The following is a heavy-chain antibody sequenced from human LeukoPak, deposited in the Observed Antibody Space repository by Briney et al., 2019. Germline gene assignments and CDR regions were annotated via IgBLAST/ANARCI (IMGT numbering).Heavy chain of an antibody. CDR2: IIPIFGTA. Sequence: ASVKVSCKASGGTFSRYAIRWARQAPGRWLELMGGIIPIFGTANYAQKFQGRVTITADESTSTAYMELSSLRSEDTAVYYCAREISADTAMVTWGQGTLVTVSS. CDR1: GGTFSRYA. CDR3: AREISADTAMVT. V-gene: IGHV1-69*13. J-gene: IGHJ4*02. D-gene: IGHD5-18*01.